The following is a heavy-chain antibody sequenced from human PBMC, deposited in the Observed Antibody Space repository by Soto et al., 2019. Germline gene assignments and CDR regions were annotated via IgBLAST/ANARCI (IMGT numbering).Heavy chain of an antibody. J-gene: IGHJ4*02. CDR2: IYHSGST. D-gene: IGHD5-12*01. CDR3: ARASGWLPNFDY. Sequence: PSETLSLTCAVYGGSFSGYYWSWIRQPPGKGLEWIGYIYHSGSTYYNPSLKSRVTISVDRSKNQFSLKLSSVTAADTAVYYCARASGWLPNFDYWGQGTLVTVSS. CDR1: GGSFSGYY. V-gene: IGHV4-34*01.